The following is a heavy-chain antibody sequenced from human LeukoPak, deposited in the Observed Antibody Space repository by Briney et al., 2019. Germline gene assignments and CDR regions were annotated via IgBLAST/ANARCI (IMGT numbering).Heavy chain of an antibody. CDR1: GGSISSYY. CDR2: IYYSGST. Sequence: SETLSLTCTVSGGSISSYYWSWIRQPPGKGLEWIGYIYYSGSTNYNPSLKSRVTISVDTSKNQFSLKLSSVTAADTAVYYCARAARFLEWLLSSYYFDYWGQGTLVTVSS. V-gene: IGHV4-59*08. J-gene: IGHJ4*02. D-gene: IGHD3-3*01. CDR3: ARAARFLEWLLSSYYFDY.